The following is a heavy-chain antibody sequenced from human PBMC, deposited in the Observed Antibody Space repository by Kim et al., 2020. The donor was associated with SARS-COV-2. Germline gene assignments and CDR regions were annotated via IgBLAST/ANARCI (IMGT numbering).Heavy chain of an antibody. D-gene: IGHD6-13*01. V-gene: IGHV4-34*01. CDR1: GGSFSGYY. Sequence: SETLSLTCAVYGGSFSGYYWSWIRQPPGKGLEWIGEINHSGSTNYNPSLKSRVTISVDTSKNQFSLKLSSVTAADTAVYYCARGRAYSSSWYSYVYVDYLGQGTLVTVS. J-gene: IGHJ4*02. CDR3: ARGRAYSSSWYSYVYVDY. CDR2: INHSGST.